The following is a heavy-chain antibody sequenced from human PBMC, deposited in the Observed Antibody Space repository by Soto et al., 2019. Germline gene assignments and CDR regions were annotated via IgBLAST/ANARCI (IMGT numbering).Heavy chain of an antibody. CDR3: ARGSTVAAILFDY. CDR1: GGSISSGGYS. J-gene: IGHJ4*02. V-gene: IGHV4-30-2*05. CDR2: IYHSGST. Sequence: TSETLSLTCAVSGGSISSGGYSWSWIRQPPGKGLDWIGYIYHSGSTYYNPSLKSRVIISVDTSKNQFSLKLSSVTAADTAVYYCARGSTVAAILFDYWGQGTLVTVSS. D-gene: IGHD2-15*01.